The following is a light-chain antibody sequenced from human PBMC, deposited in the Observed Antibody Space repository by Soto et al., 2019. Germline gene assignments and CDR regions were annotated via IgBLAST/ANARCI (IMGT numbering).Light chain of an antibody. CDR3: CSYAGSSTFV. CDR1: SSDVGSYNL. Sequence: QSALTQPASVSGSPGQSITISCTGTSSDVGSYNLVSWYQQHPGKAPKLMIYEGSKRPSGVSNRFSGSKSGNTASLTFSWLQAEDEADYYCCSYAGSSTFVFGTGTKVTVL. V-gene: IGLV2-23*03. CDR2: EGS. J-gene: IGLJ1*01.